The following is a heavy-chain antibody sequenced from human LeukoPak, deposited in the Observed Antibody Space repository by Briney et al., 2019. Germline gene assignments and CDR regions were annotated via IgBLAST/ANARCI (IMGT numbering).Heavy chain of an antibody. D-gene: IGHD5-12*01. Sequence: SETLSLTCTVSGGSITSHYWSWIRQPPGKGLECIGYIDHSGSTNYNPSLTSRVTISVDTSKNQFSLKLTYVTAADTAVYYCARDPSGYDYYFDYWGQGSLVTVSS. CDR3: ARDPSGYDYYFDY. J-gene: IGHJ4*02. CDR2: IDHSGST. CDR1: GGSITSHY. V-gene: IGHV4-59*11.